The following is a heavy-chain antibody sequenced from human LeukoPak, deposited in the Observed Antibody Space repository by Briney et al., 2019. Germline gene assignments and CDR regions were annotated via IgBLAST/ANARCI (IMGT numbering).Heavy chain of an antibody. CDR1: GYTFTSYD. D-gene: IGHD2-2*01. Sequence: ASVKVSCKASGYTFTSYDINWVRQATGQGLEWMGWMNPNSGNTGYAQKFQGRVTITRNTSISTAYMELSSLRSEDTAVYYCARKVVRDRRFDPWGQGTLVTVSS. J-gene: IGHJ5*02. CDR2: MNPNSGNT. V-gene: IGHV1-8*03. CDR3: ARKVVRDRRFDP.